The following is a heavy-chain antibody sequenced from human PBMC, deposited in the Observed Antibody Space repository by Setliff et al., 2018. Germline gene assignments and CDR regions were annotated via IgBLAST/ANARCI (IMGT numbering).Heavy chain of an antibody. CDR3: ARLRKDYGDYYYFDY. J-gene: IGHJ4*02. D-gene: IGHD4-17*01. V-gene: IGHV3-74*01. CDR1: GFTFSNYW. CDR2: IYSDGNTT. Sequence: GGSLRLSCAASGFTFSNYWMHWVRQAPGKGLVWVSRIYSDGNTTNYADSVKGRFTISRDNAKNTLYLQMSSLGAEDTAVYYCARLRKDYGDYYYFDYWGQGTLVTVSS.